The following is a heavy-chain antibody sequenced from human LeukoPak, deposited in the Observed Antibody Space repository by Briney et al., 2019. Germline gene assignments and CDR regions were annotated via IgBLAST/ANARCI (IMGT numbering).Heavy chain of an antibody. Sequence: PSETLSLTCTVSGGSISSSSYYWGWIRQPPGKGLEWIGSIYYSGSTYYNPSLKSRVTISVDTSKNQFSLKLSSVTAADTAVYYCARGYRYDSSGYYFFDYWGQGTLVTVSS. CDR3: ARGYRYDSSGYYFFDY. CDR1: GGSISSSSYY. CDR2: IYYSGST. V-gene: IGHV4-39*01. J-gene: IGHJ4*02. D-gene: IGHD3-22*01.